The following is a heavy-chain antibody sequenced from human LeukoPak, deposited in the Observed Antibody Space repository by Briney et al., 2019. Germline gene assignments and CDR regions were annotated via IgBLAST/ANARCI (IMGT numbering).Heavy chain of an antibody. CDR3: ARHPTAYDSSGFDY. J-gene: IGHJ4*02. Sequence: GESLKISCKGSGYSFTNYWISWVRQMPGKGLEWMGRIDPSDSYTNYSPSFQGHVTISADKSISTAYLQWSSLKASDTAMYYCARHPTAYDSSGFDYWGQGTLVTVSS. V-gene: IGHV5-10-1*01. D-gene: IGHD3-22*01. CDR2: IDPSDSYT. CDR1: GYSFTNYW.